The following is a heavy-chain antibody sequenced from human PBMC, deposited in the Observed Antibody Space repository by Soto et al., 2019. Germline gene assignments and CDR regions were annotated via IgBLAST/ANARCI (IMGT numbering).Heavy chain of an antibody. Sequence: QVQLVQSGAEVKKPGASVKVSCKASGYTFTSYDINWVRQATGQGLEWRGWMNPNSGNTGYAQKLQGRVTMTRNTSISTAYMELSSLRSEDTAVYYCARMAAIVVVPAADAYYYYYGMDVWGQGTTVTVSS. J-gene: IGHJ6*02. CDR1: GYTFTSYD. V-gene: IGHV1-8*01. D-gene: IGHD2-2*01. CDR3: ARMAAIVVVPAADAYYYYYGMDV. CDR2: MNPNSGNT.